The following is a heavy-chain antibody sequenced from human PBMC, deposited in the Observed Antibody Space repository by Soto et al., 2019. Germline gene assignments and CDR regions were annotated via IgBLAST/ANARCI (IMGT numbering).Heavy chain of an antibody. V-gene: IGHV3-23*01. CDR1: GFTFSSYA. D-gene: IGHD3-22*01. CDR2: ISGSGGST. Sequence: GGSLRLSCAASGFTFSSYAMSWVRQAPGKGLEWVSAISGSGGSTYYADSVKGRFTISRDNSKNTLYLQMNSLRAEDTAVYYCAKDQDYYDSSGYYYWGQGTLVTVSS. CDR3: AKDQDYYDSSGYYY. J-gene: IGHJ4*02.